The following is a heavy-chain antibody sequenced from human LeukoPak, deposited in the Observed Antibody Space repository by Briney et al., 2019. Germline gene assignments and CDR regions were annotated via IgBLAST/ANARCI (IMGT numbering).Heavy chain of an antibody. CDR3: ARDRIIYGDYGDAFDI. D-gene: IGHD4-17*01. V-gene: IGHV3-21*01. CDR1: GFTFYTNS. CDR2: ISSSSNYI. J-gene: IGHJ3*02. Sequence: GGSLRLSCAASGFTFYTNSMNSVRQAPGKGLEWDSSISSSSNYIYYADSVKGRFTISRNNAKNSLYLQMNSLRAEDTAVYYCARDRIIYGDYGDAFDIWGQGTMVTVSS.